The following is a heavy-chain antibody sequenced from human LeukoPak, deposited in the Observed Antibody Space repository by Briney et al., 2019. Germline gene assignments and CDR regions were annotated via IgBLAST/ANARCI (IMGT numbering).Heavy chain of an antibody. J-gene: IGHJ6*02. V-gene: IGHV3-9*01. Sequence: GGSLRLSCAASGFTFDDYAMHWVRQAPGKGLVWVSGISWNSGSIGYADSVKGRFTISRDNAKNSLYLQMNSLRAEDTALYYCAKEEYYYDSSGYYSGYYYGMDVWGQGTTVTVSS. CDR2: ISWNSGSI. CDR1: GFTFDDYA. D-gene: IGHD3-22*01. CDR3: AKEEYYYDSSGYYSGYYYGMDV.